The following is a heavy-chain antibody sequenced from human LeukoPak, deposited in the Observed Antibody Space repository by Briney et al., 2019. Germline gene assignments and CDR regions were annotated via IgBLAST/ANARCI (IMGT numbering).Heavy chain of an antibody. Sequence: SETLSLTCTVSGGSISSYYWSWIRQPPGKGLEWIGYIYYSGSTNYNPSLKSRVTISVDTSKNQFSLKLSSVTAADTAVYYCARLFEWELRAFDIRGQGTMVTVSS. V-gene: IGHV4-59*08. CDR2: IYYSGST. CDR1: GGSISSYY. J-gene: IGHJ3*02. CDR3: ARLFEWELRAFDI. D-gene: IGHD1-26*01.